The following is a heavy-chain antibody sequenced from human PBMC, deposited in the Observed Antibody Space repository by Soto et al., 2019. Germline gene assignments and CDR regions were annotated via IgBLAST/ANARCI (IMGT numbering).Heavy chain of an antibody. Sequence: KGLEWVSAISGSGGSTYYADSVKGRFTISRDNSKNTLYLQMNSVRAEDTFFFQAEDGIRDTVPVSAFLLSRSSDL. CDR3: EDGIRDTVPVSAFLLSRSSDL. V-gene: IGHV3-23*01. CDR2: ISGSGGST. D-gene: IGHD2-15*01. J-gene: IGHJ2*01.